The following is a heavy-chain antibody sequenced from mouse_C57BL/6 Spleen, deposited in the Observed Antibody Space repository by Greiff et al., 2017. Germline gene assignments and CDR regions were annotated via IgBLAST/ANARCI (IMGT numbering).Heavy chain of an antibody. CDR2: IYPGDGDT. Sequence: LVKPGASVKISCKASGYAFSSSWLNWVKQRPGKGLEWIGRIYPGDGDTNYNGKFKGKATLTADKSSSTAYMQLSSLTSEDSAVYFCARDTTVVAFDYWGQGTTLTVSS. CDR1: GYAFSSSW. J-gene: IGHJ2*01. CDR3: ARDTTVVAFDY. D-gene: IGHD1-1*01. V-gene: IGHV1-82*01.